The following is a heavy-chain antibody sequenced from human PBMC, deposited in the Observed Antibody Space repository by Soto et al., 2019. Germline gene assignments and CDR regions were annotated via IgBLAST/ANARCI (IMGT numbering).Heavy chain of an antibody. CDR2: IYYSGST. Sequence: SQTLSLTCTVSGGSISSYYWSWIRQPPGKGLEWIGYIYYSGSTNYNPSLKSRVTISVDTSKNQFSLKLSSVTAADTAVYYCASSLYYDSSGYYYIDYWGQGTLVTVSS. CDR3: ASSLYYDSSGYYYIDY. CDR1: GGSISSYY. V-gene: IGHV4-59*01. J-gene: IGHJ4*02. D-gene: IGHD3-22*01.